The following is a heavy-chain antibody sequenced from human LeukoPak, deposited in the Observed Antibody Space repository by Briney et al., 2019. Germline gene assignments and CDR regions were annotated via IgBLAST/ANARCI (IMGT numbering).Heavy chain of an antibody. D-gene: IGHD6-13*01. CDR1: GYIFTGYY. CDR2: INPNSGDT. J-gene: IGHJ5*02. Sequence: ASVKVSCKASGYIFTGYYVHWVRQAPGQGLEWMGWINPNSGDTNYAQKFHGRVTMTRDTSISTAYMELSRLRSDDTAVYYCARDRWAAAGSRWFDPWGQGTLVTVSS. CDR3: ARDRWAAAGSRWFDP. V-gene: IGHV1-2*02.